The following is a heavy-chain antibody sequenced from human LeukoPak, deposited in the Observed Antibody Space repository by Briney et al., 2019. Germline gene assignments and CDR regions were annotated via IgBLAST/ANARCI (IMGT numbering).Heavy chain of an antibody. CDR2: MYYTGST. J-gene: IGHJ5*02. CDR3: ARQGGSPDWFDP. D-gene: IGHD1-26*01. Sequence: PSETLSLTCTVSGGSIRSSSYYWGWIRQPPGKGLEWIGCMYYTGSTYYNPSLKSRVTISVDTSKNQFSLKPNSVTATDTAVYYCARQGGSPDWFDPWGPGSLVTVSS. CDR1: GGSIRSSSYY. V-gene: IGHV4-39*01.